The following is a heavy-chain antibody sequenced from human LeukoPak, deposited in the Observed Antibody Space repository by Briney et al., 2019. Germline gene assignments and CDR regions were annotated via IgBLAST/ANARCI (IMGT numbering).Heavy chain of an antibody. V-gene: IGHV3-66*01. CDR2: LYSGDST. D-gene: IGHD2-2*01. Sequence: GGSLRLSCAASGFTVSTNYMSWVRQAPGKGLEWVSLLYSGDSTYYADSVQGRFTISRDNSKNMLYLQMNSLRAEDTAIYYCASDVGSCSSTSCYRYFQHWGQGTLVTVSS. J-gene: IGHJ1*01. CDR3: ASDVGSCSSTSCYRYFQH. CDR1: GFTVSTNY.